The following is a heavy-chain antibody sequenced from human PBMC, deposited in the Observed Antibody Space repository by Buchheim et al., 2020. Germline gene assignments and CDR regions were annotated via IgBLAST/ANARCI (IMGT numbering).Heavy chain of an antibody. Sequence: QVQLVESGGGVVQPGRSLRLSCAASGFTFSSYGMHWVRQAPGKGLEWVAVISYDGSNKYYADSVQGRFTISRDNSKNTLYLQMNSLRAEDTAVYYCAKDRGYSSGWYDYYGMDVWGQGTT. CDR1: GFTFSSYG. CDR2: ISYDGSNK. CDR3: AKDRGYSSGWYDYYGMDV. D-gene: IGHD6-19*01. V-gene: IGHV3-30*18. J-gene: IGHJ6*02.